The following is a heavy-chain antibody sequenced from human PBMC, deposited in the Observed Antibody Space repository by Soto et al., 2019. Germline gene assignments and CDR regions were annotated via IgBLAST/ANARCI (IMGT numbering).Heavy chain of an antibody. CDR1: GGSISSYY. CDR3: AREGRGYCSGGSCYSTYYFDY. D-gene: IGHD2-15*01. J-gene: IGHJ4*02. Sequence: SSETLSLTCTVSGGSISSYYWSWIRQPAGKGLEWIGRIYTSGSTNYNPSLKSRVTMSVDTSKNQFSLKLSSVTAADTAVYYCAREGRGYCSGGSCYSTYYFDYWGQGTLVTVSS. V-gene: IGHV4-4*07. CDR2: IYTSGST.